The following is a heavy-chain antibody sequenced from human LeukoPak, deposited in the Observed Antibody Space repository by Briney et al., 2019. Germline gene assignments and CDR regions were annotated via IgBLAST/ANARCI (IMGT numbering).Heavy chain of an antibody. V-gene: IGHV3-7*01. CDR3: AELGITMIGGV. Sequence: PGGSLRLSCAASGFTFSTYWMMWVRQAPGKGLEWVANINEDGSEKYYADSVEGRFTISRDNAKNSLYLQMNSLRAEDTAVYYCAELGITMIGGVWGKGTTVTISS. CDR1: GFTFSTYW. J-gene: IGHJ6*04. CDR2: INEDGSEK. D-gene: IGHD3-10*02.